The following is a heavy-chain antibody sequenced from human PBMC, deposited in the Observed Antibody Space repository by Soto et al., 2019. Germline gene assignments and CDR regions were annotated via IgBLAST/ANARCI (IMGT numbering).Heavy chain of an antibody. Sequence: ASVKVSFKASGYTFTNSDINWVRQAPGQGLEWMGWMNPDSGHAAYAQKFQGRVTLTTSTSTSTVYMEMRSLGSEDTAVYYCARRHHCSGGICYYGLDNWGQGTLVTVSS. D-gene: IGHD3-10*01. CDR2: MNPDSGHA. J-gene: IGHJ4*02. CDR1: GYTFTNSD. V-gene: IGHV1-8*01. CDR3: ARRHHCSGGICYYGLDN.